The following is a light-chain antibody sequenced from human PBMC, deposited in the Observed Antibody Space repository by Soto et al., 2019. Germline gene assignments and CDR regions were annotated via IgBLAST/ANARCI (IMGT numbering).Light chain of an antibody. J-gene: IGLJ3*02. CDR3: PVRDSSHDDLV. Sequence: SYELTQPPSVSVAPGQTVRITCEGHNIGSKSVHWYQLLQGQAPVVGVYHDTDRPSGIPERFSGSNSGNTATLTITRVEAGDGADYSCPVRDSSHDDLVFGGGTKLTVL. CDR1: NIGSKS. CDR2: HDT. V-gene: IGLV3-21*02.